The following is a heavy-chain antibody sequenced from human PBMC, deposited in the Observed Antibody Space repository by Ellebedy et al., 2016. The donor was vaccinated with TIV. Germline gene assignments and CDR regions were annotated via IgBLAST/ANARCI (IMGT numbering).Heavy chain of an antibody. CDR1: GYSFTSYW. J-gene: IGHJ4*02. D-gene: IGHD2-15*01. V-gene: IGHV5-51*01. CDR3: VRGPLGYCSGGSCSADY. CDR2: IFPGDSNT. Sequence: GESLKISCKGSGYSFTSYWIGWVRQMPGKGLEWMGNIFPGDSNTAYSPSFQGQVTISADKSISSAYLQWSSLKASDTAMYYCVRGPLGYCSGGSCSADYWGQGTLVTVSP.